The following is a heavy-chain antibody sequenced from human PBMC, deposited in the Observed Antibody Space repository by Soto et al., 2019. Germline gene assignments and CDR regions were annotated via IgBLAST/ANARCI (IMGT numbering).Heavy chain of an antibody. D-gene: IGHD5-12*01. Sequence: GESLKISCKGSGYSFTSYWIGWVRQMLGKGLEWMGIIYPGDSDTRYSPSFQGQVTISADKSISTAYLQWSSLKASDTAMYYCARLGRRDGYNYNYYYGMDVWGQGTTVTVSS. V-gene: IGHV5-51*01. CDR2: IYPGDSDT. J-gene: IGHJ6*02. CDR3: ARLGRRDGYNYNYYYGMDV. CDR1: GYSFTSYW.